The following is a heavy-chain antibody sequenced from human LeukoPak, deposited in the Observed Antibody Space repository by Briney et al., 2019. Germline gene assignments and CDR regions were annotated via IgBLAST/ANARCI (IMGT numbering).Heavy chain of an antibody. Sequence: GGSLRLSCAASGFTFSSYAMHWVRQAPGKGLEYVSAISSNGGSTYYANSVKGRFTISRDNSKNTLYLQMNSLRAEDTAVYYCAKAFARGWSGCHLDWGQGTLVTVSS. CDR2: ISSNGGST. CDR1: GFTFSSYA. CDR3: AKAFARGWSGCHLD. V-gene: IGHV3-64*01. D-gene: IGHD3-10*01. J-gene: IGHJ4*02.